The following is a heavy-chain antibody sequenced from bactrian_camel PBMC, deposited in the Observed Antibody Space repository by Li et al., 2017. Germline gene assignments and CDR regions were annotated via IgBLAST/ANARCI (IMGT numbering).Heavy chain of an antibody. D-gene: IGHD1*01. CDR2: ITTAGGRT. Sequence: ASGRTYNDYCMGWFRRNQSNSNERVWLAAITTAGGRTDYADFVKGRFTISLDSAKKTLFIQMNNLKPEDSAMYTCEAETRSYCYIGQVAY. CDR1: GRTYNDYC. V-gene: IGHV3S28*01.